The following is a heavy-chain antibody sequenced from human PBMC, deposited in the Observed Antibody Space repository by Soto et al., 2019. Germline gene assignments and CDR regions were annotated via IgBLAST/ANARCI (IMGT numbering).Heavy chain of an antibody. J-gene: IGHJ4*02. CDR1: AFTYIHYD. Sequence: QVQLVQSGAEVKKPGASVRVSCKASAFTYIHYDINWVRQATGQGLEWMGWMNANSGNTGYAQNFQGRVTMTRNTSISTAYMEVSSLTSEDTAVYYCATHSGSYDFDNWGQGTLVTVSS. D-gene: IGHD1-26*01. V-gene: IGHV1-8*02. CDR3: ATHSGSYDFDN. CDR2: MNANSGNT.